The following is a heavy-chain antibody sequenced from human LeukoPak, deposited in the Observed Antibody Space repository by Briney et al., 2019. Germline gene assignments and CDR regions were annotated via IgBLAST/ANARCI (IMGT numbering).Heavy chain of an antibody. CDR2: IYYSGST. J-gene: IGHJ5*02. Sequence: PSETLSLTCAVSGGSISSGGYSWSWIRQPPGKGLEWIGYIYYSGSTYYNSSLKSRVTISVDKSKNQFSLKLSSVTAADTAVYYCARGQSVGSNINWFDPWGQGTLVTVSS. D-gene: IGHD1-26*01. V-gene: IGHV4-30-2*01. CDR1: GGSISSGGYS. CDR3: ARGQSVGSNINWFDP.